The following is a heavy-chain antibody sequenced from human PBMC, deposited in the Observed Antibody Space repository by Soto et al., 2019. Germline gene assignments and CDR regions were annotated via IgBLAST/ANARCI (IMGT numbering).Heavy chain of an antibody. CDR3: AKGTQPNRYYYDSSGYSYIDY. CDR2: ISGSGGST. CDR1: GFTFSSYA. D-gene: IGHD3-22*01. V-gene: IGHV3-23*01. J-gene: IGHJ4*02. Sequence: HPGGSLRLSCAASGFTFSSYAMSWVRQAPGKGLEWVSAISGSGGSTYYADSVKGRFTISRDNSKNTLYLQMNSLRAEDTAVYYCAKGTQPNRYYYDSSGYSYIDYWGQGTLVTVSS.